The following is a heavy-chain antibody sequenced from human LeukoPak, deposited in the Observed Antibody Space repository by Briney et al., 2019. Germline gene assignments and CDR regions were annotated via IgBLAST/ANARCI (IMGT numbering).Heavy chain of an antibody. CDR3: ARRGSGKDWFDP. Sequence: SATLSLTCIVSGGSISSSEYYWGWIRQPPGKGLEWIASINYSGRTYYNVSLKSRVTISVDASKNQFSLQLSSVTAADTAVFYCARRGSGKDWFDPWGQGTLVTVSS. CDR1: GGSISSSEYY. J-gene: IGHJ5*02. CDR2: INYSGRT. D-gene: IGHD3-16*01. V-gene: IGHV4-39*01.